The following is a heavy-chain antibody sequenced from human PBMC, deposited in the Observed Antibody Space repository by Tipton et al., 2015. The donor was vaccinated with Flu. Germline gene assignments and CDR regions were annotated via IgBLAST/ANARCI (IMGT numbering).Heavy chain of an antibody. V-gene: IGHV3-9*01. J-gene: IGHJ4*02. CDR3: AKVRGHDFWSGYQDY. CDR1: GFTFDDYA. Sequence: SLRLSCAASGFTFDDYAMHWVRQAPGKGLEWVSGISWNSGSIGYADSVKGRFTISRDNAKNSLYLQMNSLRAEDTALYYCAKVRGHDFWSGYQDYWGQGTLVTVSS. D-gene: IGHD3-3*01. CDR2: ISWNSGSI.